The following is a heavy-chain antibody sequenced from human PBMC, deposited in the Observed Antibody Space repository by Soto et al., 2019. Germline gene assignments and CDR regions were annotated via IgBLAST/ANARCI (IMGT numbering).Heavy chain of an antibody. J-gene: IGHJ5*02. Sequence: GGSLRLSCAASGFIFTNYAMHWVRQAPGRGLEWVAVISSNGGNADSADSVKGRFTISKDNSKNTVFLRMDSLRPEDSAIYYCARDRSFGTSGYYSWDLWGQGTLVTVSS. CDR2: ISSNGGNA. CDR3: ARDRSFGTSGYYSWDL. V-gene: IGHV3-30-3*01. CDR1: GFIFTNYA. D-gene: IGHD3-22*01.